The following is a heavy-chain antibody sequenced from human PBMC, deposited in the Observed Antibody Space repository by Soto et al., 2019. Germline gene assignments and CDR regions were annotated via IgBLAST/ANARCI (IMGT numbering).Heavy chain of an antibody. CDR2: ISGSGGST. Sequence: GGSLRLSCAASGFTFSSYAMSWVRQAPGKGLEWVSAISGSGGSTYYADSVKGRFTISRDNSKNTLYLQMNSLRAEDTAVYYCAKGAISGYCSGGSCYSALYYYGMDVWGQGTTVTVSS. D-gene: IGHD2-15*01. V-gene: IGHV3-23*01. CDR1: GFTFSSYA. J-gene: IGHJ6*02. CDR3: AKGAISGYCSGGSCYSALYYYGMDV.